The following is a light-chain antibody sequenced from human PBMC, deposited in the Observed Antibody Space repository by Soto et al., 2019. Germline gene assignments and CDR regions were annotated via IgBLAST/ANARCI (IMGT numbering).Light chain of an antibody. CDR1: QSISRN. J-gene: IGKJ5*01. Sequence: EIVMTQSPATLSVSPGERATLSCRASQSISRNYLAWYQQKPGLAPRLLIYGASTRATGIPASFSGSGSGTESTLTISSLQSEDFAVYYCQQYANWPITFGQGTRLEIK. V-gene: IGKV3-15*01. CDR3: QQYANWPIT. CDR2: GAS.